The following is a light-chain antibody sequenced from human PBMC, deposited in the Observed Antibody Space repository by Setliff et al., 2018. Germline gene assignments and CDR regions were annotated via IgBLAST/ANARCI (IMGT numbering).Light chain of an antibody. Sequence: SYELTQPPSVPVAPGKTARITCGGNNIGGKSVNWYQQKPGQAHVLVIYYDSDRPSGIPERFFGSNSGNTATLTIGRVEAGDEADYYCQVWDSGSEHYVFGTGTKVTVL. CDR1: NIGGKS. J-gene: IGLJ1*01. CDR3: QVWDSGSEHYV. V-gene: IGLV3-21*04. CDR2: YDS.